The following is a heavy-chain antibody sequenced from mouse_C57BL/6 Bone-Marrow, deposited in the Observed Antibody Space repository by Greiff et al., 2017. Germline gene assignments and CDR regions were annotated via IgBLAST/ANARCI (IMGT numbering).Heavy chain of an antibody. V-gene: IGHV1-54*01. CDR1: GYAFTNYL. D-gene: IGHD2-3*01. Sequence: QVHVKQSGAELVRPGTSVKVSCKASGYAFTNYLIEWVKQRPGQGLEWIGVINPGSGGTNYNEKFKGKATLTADKSSSTAYMQLSSLTSEDSAVYFCATISWLLPLVDYWGQGTSVTVSS. J-gene: IGHJ4*01. CDR3: ATISWLLPLVDY. CDR2: INPGSGGT.